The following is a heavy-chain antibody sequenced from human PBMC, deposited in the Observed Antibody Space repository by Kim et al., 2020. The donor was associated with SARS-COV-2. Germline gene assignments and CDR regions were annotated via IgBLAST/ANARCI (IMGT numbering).Heavy chain of an antibody. D-gene: IGHD6-13*01. V-gene: IGHV1-18*01. CDR3: ARDTNIAAAGWGVRNYYYYYGRDV. CDR2: ISAYNGNT. Sequence: ASVKVSCKASGYTFTSYGISWVRQAPGQGLEWMGWISAYNGNTNYAQKLQGRVTMTTDTSTSTAYMELRSLRSDDTAVYYCARDTNIAAAGWGVRNYYYYYGRDVWGQGTTVTVSS. J-gene: IGHJ6*02. CDR1: GYTFTSYG.